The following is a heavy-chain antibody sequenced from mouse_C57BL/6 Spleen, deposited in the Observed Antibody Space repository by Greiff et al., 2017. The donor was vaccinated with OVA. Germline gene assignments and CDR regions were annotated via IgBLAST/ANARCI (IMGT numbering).Heavy chain of an antibody. Sequence: VQLQQSGAELVRPGASVTLSCKASGYTFTDYEMHWVKQTPVHGLEWIGAIDPETGGTAYNQKFKGKAILTADKSSSTAYMELRSLTSEDSAVYYCTRSATTVVEYAMDYWGQGTSVTVSS. CDR2: IDPETGGT. V-gene: IGHV1-15*01. J-gene: IGHJ4*01. D-gene: IGHD1-1*01. CDR3: TRSATTVVEYAMDY. CDR1: GYTFTDYE.